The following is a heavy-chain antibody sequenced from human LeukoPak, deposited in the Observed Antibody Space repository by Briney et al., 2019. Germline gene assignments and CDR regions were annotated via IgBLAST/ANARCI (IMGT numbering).Heavy chain of an antibody. CDR3: ARGGLTIAEATTSWYLDY. D-gene: IGHD1-26*01. CDR2: ICYDGSNE. CDR1: GFTFNTYG. J-gene: IGHJ4*02. V-gene: IGHV3-33*01. Sequence: PGKSLRLSCAASGFTFNTYGMHWVRQAQGKGLEWVALICYDGSNENYADSVKGRFTISRDNSRNTLYLQMNSLRGEDTAVYYCARGGLTIAEATTSWYLDYWGQGTLVT.